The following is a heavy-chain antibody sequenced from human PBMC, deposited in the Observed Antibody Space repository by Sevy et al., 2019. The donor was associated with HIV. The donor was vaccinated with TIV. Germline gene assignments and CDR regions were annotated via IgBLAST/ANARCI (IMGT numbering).Heavy chain of an antibody. CDR1: GFTFSSYW. Sequence: GGSLRLSCAASGFTFSSYWLNWVRQAPGKGLEWVANINQDGSERYYVDSVKGRFTISRDNARNSLYLQMNSLRAEDTAVYYCARGSFCSGASCYSGGYHYWGQGTLVTVSS. D-gene: IGHD2-15*01. CDR3: ARGSFCSGASCYSGGYHY. J-gene: IGHJ4*02. V-gene: IGHV3-7*01. CDR2: INQDGSER.